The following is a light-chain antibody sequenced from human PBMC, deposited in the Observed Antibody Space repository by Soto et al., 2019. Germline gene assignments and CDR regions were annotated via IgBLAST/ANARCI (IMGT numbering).Light chain of an antibody. CDR1: QSISNH. J-gene: IGKJ1*01. CDR2: AAS. Sequence: DIQMTPSPSSLSASVEDRVIITCRASQSISNHLNWYQQKPGKAPKLLIFAASSLQSGVPSRFSGSGSGTDFTLTISRLEPEDFAVYYCQQYGSSGTFGQGTKVDIK. V-gene: IGKV1-39*01. CDR3: QQYGSSGT.